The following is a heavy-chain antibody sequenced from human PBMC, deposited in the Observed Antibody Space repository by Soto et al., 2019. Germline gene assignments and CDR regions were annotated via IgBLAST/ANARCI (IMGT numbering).Heavy chain of an antibody. CDR3: ARHYDFWKVGWFDP. V-gene: IGHV1-18*01. CDR1: GYTFTSYG. J-gene: IGHJ5*02. D-gene: IGHD3-3*01. Sequence: SVKVSCKASGYTFTSYGISWVRQAPGQGLEWMGWISAYNGNTNYAQKLQGRVTMTTDTSTSTAYMELRSLRSDDTAVYYCARHYDFWKVGWFDPWGQGTLVTVSS. CDR2: ISAYNGNT.